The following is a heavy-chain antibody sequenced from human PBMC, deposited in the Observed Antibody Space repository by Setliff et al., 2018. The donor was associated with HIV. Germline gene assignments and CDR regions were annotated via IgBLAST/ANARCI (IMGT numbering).Heavy chain of an antibody. Sequence: GGSLRLSCAASGFTFTIYSMNWVRQAPGKGLEWVSSISSGGGYIYYADSVKGRFTISRDSTKNSVYLQMNSLRAEDTAVYYCARDSGPYYDYVWGTYRPEYFQHWGQGTLVTVSS. J-gene: IGHJ1*01. CDR2: ISSGGGYI. CDR1: GFTFTIYS. CDR3: ARDSGPYYDYVWGTYRPEYFQH. D-gene: IGHD3-16*02. V-gene: IGHV3-21*06.